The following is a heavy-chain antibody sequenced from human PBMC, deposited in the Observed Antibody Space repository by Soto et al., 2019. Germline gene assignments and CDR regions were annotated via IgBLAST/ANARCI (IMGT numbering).Heavy chain of an antibody. CDR3: AVPRDIVATIDAFDI. J-gene: IGHJ3*02. Sequence: SVKVSCKASGGTFSSYTISWVRQAPGQGLEWMGRIIPILGIANYAQKFQGRVTITADKSTSTAYMELSSLRSEDTAVYYCAVPRDIVATIDAFDIWGQGTMVTVSS. V-gene: IGHV1-69*02. D-gene: IGHD5-12*01. CDR1: GGTFSSYT. CDR2: IIPILGIA.